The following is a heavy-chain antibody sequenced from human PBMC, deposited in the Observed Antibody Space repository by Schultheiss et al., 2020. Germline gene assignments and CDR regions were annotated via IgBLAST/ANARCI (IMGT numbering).Heavy chain of an antibody. CDR3: ARNMGDQYYYYGMDV. Sequence: GESLKISCAASGFTFDDYGMSWVRQAPGKGLEWVSGINWNGGSTGYADSVKGRFTISRDNAKNSLYLQMNSLRAEDTALYHCARNMGDQYYYYGMDVWGQGTTVTVSS. V-gene: IGHV3-20*01. CDR2: INWNGGST. J-gene: IGHJ6*02. CDR1: GFTFDDYG. D-gene: IGHD3-16*01.